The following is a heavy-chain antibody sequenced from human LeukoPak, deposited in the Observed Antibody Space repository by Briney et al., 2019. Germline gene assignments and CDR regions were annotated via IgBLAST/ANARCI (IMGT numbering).Heavy chain of an antibody. J-gene: IGHJ3*02. CDR2: MNPKSGNT. Sequence: ASVKVSCKASGYAFTSYDINWVRQATGQGLEWMGWMNPKSGNTGYAQKFQGRVTMTRHTSISTAYMELSSLRSEDTAVYYCARVCGGDCYSTAFDIWGQGTMVTVSS. V-gene: IGHV1-8*01. CDR1: GYAFTSYD. D-gene: IGHD2-21*02. CDR3: ARVCGGDCYSTAFDI.